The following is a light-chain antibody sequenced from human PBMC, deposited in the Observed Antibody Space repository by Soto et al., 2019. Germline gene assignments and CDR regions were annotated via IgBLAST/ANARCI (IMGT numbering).Light chain of an antibody. Sequence: EIVLTQSPATLSLSPGERATLSCRASQSVSSYLAWYQQKPVQAPRLLIYDASNRATGIPARFSGSGSGTDFTLTISSLEPEDFAVYYCQQRSNWLWTFGQGTKVDTK. J-gene: IGKJ1*01. CDR2: DAS. V-gene: IGKV3-11*01. CDR1: QSVSSY. CDR3: QQRSNWLWT.